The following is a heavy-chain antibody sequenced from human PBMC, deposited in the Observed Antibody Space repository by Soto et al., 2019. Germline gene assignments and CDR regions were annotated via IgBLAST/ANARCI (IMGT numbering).Heavy chain of an antibody. CDR2: IIPILGIA. J-gene: IGHJ6*03. CDR1: GGTFSSYT. V-gene: IGHV1-69*02. CDR3: ARGGNYYYYMDV. Sequence: QVQLVQSGAEVKKPGSSVKVSCKASGGTFSSYTISWVRQAPGQGLEWMGRIIPILGIANYAQKFQGRVTITADKSTSTAYMDLSSLRSEDTAAYYCARGGNYYYYMDVWGKGTTVTVSS.